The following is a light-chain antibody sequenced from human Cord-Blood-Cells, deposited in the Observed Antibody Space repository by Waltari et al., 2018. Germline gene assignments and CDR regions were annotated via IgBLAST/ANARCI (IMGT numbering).Light chain of an antibody. CDR2: EVS. Sequence: QSALTQPPSASGSPGQSVPISCTGTSSAVGGDNYVSWYQQHPGKAPKLMIYEVSKRPSGVPDRFSGSKSGNTASLTVSGLQAEDEADYYCSSYAGSNNVVFGGGTKLTVL. V-gene: IGLV2-8*01. J-gene: IGLJ2*01. CDR1: SSAVGGDNY. CDR3: SSYAGSNNVV.